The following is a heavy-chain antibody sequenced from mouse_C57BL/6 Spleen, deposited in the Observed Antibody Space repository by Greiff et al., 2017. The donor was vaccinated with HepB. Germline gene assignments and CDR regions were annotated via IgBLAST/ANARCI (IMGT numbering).Heavy chain of an antibody. CDR1: GYTFTDYY. D-gene: IGHD2-2*01. V-gene: IGHV1-26*01. Sequence: EVKLQQSGPELVKPGASVKISCKASGYTFTDYYMSWVKQSHGKSLEWIGDINPNNGGTSYNQKFKGKATLTVDKSSSTAYMELRSLTSEDSAVYYCARVVTTWYWGQGTLVTVSA. CDR3: ARVVTTWY. CDR2: INPNNGGT. J-gene: IGHJ3*01.